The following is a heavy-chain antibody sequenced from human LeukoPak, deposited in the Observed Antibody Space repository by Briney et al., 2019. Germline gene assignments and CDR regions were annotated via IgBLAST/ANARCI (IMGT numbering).Heavy chain of an antibody. CDR2: INRDGSST. D-gene: IGHD3-10*01. J-gene: IGHJ4*02. CDR3: ARDLSYSLEY. CDR1: GFTFSSYW. Sequence: GGSLRLSCAASGFTFSSYWMHWVRQASGKGLVWVSHINRDGSSTDYADSVKGRFTISRDNAKNILYLQLNSLRAEDTAVYYCARDLSYSLEYWGQGTLVTVSS. V-gene: IGHV3-74*01.